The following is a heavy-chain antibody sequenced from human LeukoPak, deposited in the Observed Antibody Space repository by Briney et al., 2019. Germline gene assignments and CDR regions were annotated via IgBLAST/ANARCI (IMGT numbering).Heavy chain of an antibody. J-gene: IGHJ4*02. V-gene: IGHV4-59*01. D-gene: IGHD6-13*01. CDR2: IFYSGST. CDR3: ARGLGYSSTWYAY. Sequence: KASETLSLTCTVSGGSISSYYWSWIRQPPGKGLEWIGYIFYSGSTNYNPSLKSRVTISVDTSKNQFSLKLNSVTAADTAVYYCARGLGYSSTWYAYWGQGTLVTVSS. CDR1: GGSISSYY.